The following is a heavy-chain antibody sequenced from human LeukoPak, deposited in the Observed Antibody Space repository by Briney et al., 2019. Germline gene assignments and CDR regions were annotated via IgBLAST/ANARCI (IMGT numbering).Heavy chain of an antibody. V-gene: IGHV4-59*12. CDR2: IYYSGST. CDR1: GGSISSYY. CDR3: ARRPIAVAGNWFDP. D-gene: IGHD6-19*01. Sequence: SETLSLTCTVSGGSISSYYWSWIRQPPGRGLEWIGYIYYSGSTYYNPSLKSRVTISVDTSKNQFSLKLSSVTAADTAVYYCARRPIAVAGNWFDPWGQGTLVTVSS. J-gene: IGHJ5*02.